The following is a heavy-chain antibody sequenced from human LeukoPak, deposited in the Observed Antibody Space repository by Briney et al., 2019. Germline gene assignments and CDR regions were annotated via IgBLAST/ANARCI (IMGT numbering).Heavy chain of an antibody. V-gene: IGHV3-23*01. D-gene: IGHD5-12*01. Sequence: GGSLRLSCAASGFTFSSYGMTWVRQAPGKGLEWVSAISGSGGSTYYADSVKGRSTISRDNSKNTLYLQMNSLRAEDTAVYYCAKDREGLSSGYDLEYFDYWGQGTLVTVSS. CDR2: ISGSGGST. J-gene: IGHJ4*02. CDR3: AKDREGLSSGYDLEYFDY. CDR1: GFTFSSYG.